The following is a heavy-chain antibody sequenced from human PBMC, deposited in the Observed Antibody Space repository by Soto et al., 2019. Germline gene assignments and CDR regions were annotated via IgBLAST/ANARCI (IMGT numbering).Heavy chain of an antibody. Sequence: QITLKESGPPLVKPTQTLTLTCAFSGFSLRTNGVGVGWIRQPPGKALEWLALIYWDGYKHYSPSLKSRLTIPEDTSKNQVVLTTTNTDPVDTATYYCAHKGGGDRILDYWGQGTLVTVSS. CDR2: IYWDGYK. D-gene: IGHD3-16*01. J-gene: IGHJ4*02. V-gene: IGHV2-5*02. CDR1: GFSLRTNGVG. CDR3: AHKGGGDRILDY.